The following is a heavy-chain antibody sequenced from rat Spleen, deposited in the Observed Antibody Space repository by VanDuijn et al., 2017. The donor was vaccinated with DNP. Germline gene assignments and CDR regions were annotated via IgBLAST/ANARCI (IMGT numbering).Heavy chain of an antibody. Sequence: QVQLKESGPGLVQPSQTLSLTCTVSGFSLTSYTVGWVRQPPGKGLEWMGVIWNTGGTRYNPALKSRFSIVRDTSKSQVFLEMNNLQTEDTATYYCGRERERETLGYSSYVAYWGQGVMVTVSS. V-gene: IGHV2-41*01. CDR2: IWNTGGT. J-gene: IGHJ2*01. CDR1: GFSLTSYT. D-gene: IGHD1-2*01. CDR3: GRERERETLGYSSYVAY.